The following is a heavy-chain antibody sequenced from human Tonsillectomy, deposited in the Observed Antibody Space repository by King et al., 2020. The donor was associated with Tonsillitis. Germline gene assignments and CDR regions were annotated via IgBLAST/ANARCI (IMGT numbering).Heavy chain of an antibody. CDR1: GFTFSSYE. D-gene: IGHD3-22*01. CDR3: SADGGSDYYDSSAYYVDMGY. Sequence: VQLVESGGGLVQPGGSLRLSCAASGFTFSSYEMNWVRQAPGKGLEWVSYISSSGSTIYYADSVKGRFTISRDNAKNSLHLQMDSLRAEDTAVYYCSADGGSDYYDSSAYYVDMGYWGQGTLVTVSS. V-gene: IGHV3-48*03. J-gene: IGHJ4*02. CDR2: ISSSGSTI.